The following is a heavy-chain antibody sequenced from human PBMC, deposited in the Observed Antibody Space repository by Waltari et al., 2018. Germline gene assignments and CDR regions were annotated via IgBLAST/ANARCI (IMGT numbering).Heavy chain of an antibody. CDR2: LDPKSGGT. CDR3: ARPRRYCTGGTCYSNWLDP. V-gene: IGHV1-2*02. J-gene: IGHJ5*02. D-gene: IGHD2-15*01. CDR1: GYTFTGYY. Sequence: QVQLVQSGAEVKKPGASVKVSCKASGYTFTGYYIHWVRQAPGQGLEWMGWLDPKSGGTHFSQKFQARVTMTRDTSIRTAYMELSRLKSDDTAVYYCARPRRYCTGGTCYSNWLDPWGQGTLVTVSS.